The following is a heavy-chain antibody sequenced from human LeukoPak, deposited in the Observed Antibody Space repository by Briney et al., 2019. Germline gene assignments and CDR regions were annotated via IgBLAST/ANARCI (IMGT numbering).Heavy chain of an antibody. V-gene: IGHV3-30*18. CDR2: ISCDGSNK. J-gene: IGHJ4*02. CDR3: AKDRGYSYGYFDY. D-gene: IGHD5-18*01. CDR1: RFTFSSYG. Sequence: GGSLRLSCAASRFTFSSYGMHWVRQAPGNGLEWVALISCDGSNKYYTDSVKGRFTISRDNSKNTLYLQMDSLRAEDTAVYYCAKDRGYSYGYFDYWGQGTLVTVSS.